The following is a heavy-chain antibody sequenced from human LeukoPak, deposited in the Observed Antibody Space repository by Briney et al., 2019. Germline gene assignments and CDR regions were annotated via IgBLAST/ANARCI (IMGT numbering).Heavy chain of an antibody. V-gene: IGHV3-21*01. D-gene: IGHD1-14*01. Sequence: GGSLRLSCAASGFTFSSYSMNWVRQAPGKGLEWISSISSSSSYIYYADSVKGRFTISRDNAKNSLYLQMNSLRAEDTAVYYCARDRKKRVDYWGQGTLVTVSS. CDR3: ARDRKKRVDY. J-gene: IGHJ4*02. CDR1: GFTFSSYS. CDR2: ISSSSSYI.